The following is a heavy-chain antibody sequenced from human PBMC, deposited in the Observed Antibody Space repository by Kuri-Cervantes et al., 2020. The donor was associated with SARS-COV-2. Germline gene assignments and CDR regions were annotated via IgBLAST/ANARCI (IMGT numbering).Heavy chain of an antibody. CDR3: ARHAQQWLVRYFDY. V-gene: IGHV4-39*01. CDR1: GGSISSSSYY. J-gene: IGHJ4*02. CDR2: IYYSGST. Sequence: SETLSLTCTVSGGSISSSSYYWGWIRQPPGKGLEWIGSIYYSGSTHYNPSLKSRVTISVDTSKNQFSLKLSSVTAADTAVYYCARHAQQWLVRYFDYWGQGTLVTVSS. D-gene: IGHD6-19*01.